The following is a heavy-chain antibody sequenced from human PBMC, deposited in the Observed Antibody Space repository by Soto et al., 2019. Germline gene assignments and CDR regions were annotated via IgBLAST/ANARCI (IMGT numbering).Heavy chain of an antibody. V-gene: IGHV4-59*01. CDR3: ARRYGGNFDY. D-gene: IGHD3-16*01. CDR2: IYYSGST. Sequence: QVQLQESGPGLLKPSETLSLTCTVSGGSISSYYWSWIRQPPGKGLEWIGYIYYSGSTNYNPSLKSRVTISVDTSKNQFSLKLSSVTAADTAVYYCARRYGGNFDYGGQGTLVTVSS. J-gene: IGHJ4*02. CDR1: GGSISSYY.